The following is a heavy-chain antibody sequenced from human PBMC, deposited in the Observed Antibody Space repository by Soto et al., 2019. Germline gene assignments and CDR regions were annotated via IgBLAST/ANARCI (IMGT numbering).Heavy chain of an antibody. Sequence: PSETLSLTCTVSGGSISSYSWRWIRQPAGKGLEWIGRIYTSGSTNYNPSLKSRVTMSVDTSKNQFSLKLSSVTAADTAVYYCAREGYCSGGSCYSGWFDPWGQGTLVTVS. CDR2: IYTSGST. CDR3: AREGYCSGGSCYSGWFDP. D-gene: IGHD2-15*01. J-gene: IGHJ5*02. V-gene: IGHV4-4*07. CDR1: GGSISSYS.